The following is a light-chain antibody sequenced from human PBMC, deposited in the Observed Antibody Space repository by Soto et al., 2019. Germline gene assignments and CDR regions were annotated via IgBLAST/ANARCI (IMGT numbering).Light chain of an antibody. V-gene: IGKV3D-20*02. CDR2: GAS. CDR3: QQRSNWPLT. CDR1: QSVSSSY. J-gene: IGKJ4*01. Sequence: EIVLTQSPGTLSLSPGERATLSCRASQSVSSSYLAWYQQKPGQAPRLLIYGASSRATGVPARFSGSGSETDFSLTISSLEPEDFAVYYCQQRSNWPLTFGGGTKVDNK.